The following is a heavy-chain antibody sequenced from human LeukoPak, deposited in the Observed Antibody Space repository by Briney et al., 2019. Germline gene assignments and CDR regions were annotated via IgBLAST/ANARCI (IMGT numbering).Heavy chain of an antibody. CDR1: GYSISSGYY. CDR2: IYHSGST. D-gene: IGHD3-10*01. V-gene: IGHV4-38-2*02. CDR3: ARAYYGSGSSNWFDP. Sequence: SETLSLTCTVSGYSISSGYYWGWIRQPPGKGLEWTGSIYHSGSTYYNPSLKSRVTISVDTSKNQFSLKLSSVTAADTAVYYCARAYYGSGSSNWFDPWGQGTLVTVSS. J-gene: IGHJ5*02.